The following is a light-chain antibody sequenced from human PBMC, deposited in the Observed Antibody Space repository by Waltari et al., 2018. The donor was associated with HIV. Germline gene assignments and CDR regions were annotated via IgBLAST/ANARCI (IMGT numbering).Light chain of an antibody. CDR2: GAS. CDR3: QQYGSSPRT. CDR1: QSVSSSY. V-gene: IGKV3-20*01. Sequence: EIVLTQSPGTLSLSPGERATLSCRASQSVSSSYLAWYQQKPGQAPRVLIYGASSRATGIPDRFSGSGSGTDFTLTISRLEPEDFAVYYCQQYGSSPRTLGQGTRLEIK. J-gene: IGKJ2*01.